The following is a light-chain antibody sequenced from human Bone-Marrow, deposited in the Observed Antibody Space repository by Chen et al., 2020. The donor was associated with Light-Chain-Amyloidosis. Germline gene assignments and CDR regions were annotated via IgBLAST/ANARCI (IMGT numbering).Light chain of an antibody. V-gene: IGLV2-14*01. CDR3: AAWDDRLNGWV. CDR2: DVS. J-gene: IGLJ3*02. Sequence: QSALTQPASVSGSPGQSITISCPGTSSDVGGYNFVSWYQQHPGKAPKLMIYDVSNRPSGVPDRFAGSKSGGSASLAISGLRSEDEADYYCAAWDDRLNGWVFGGGTKLTVL. CDR1: SSDVGGYNF.